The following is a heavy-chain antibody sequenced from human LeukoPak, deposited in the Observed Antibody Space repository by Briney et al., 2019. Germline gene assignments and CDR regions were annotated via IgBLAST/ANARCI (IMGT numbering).Heavy chain of an antibody. D-gene: IGHD5-18*01. Sequence: GESLQISCKGSGYRFTTYWIAWVRRMPGKGLEWMGIIYPGDSDTRYSPPFQGQVTISADKSISTAYLQWSSLKASDTAMYYCARRVDTAFAFDIWGQGTMVTVSS. CDR2: IYPGDSDT. CDR1: GYRFTTYW. J-gene: IGHJ3*02. V-gene: IGHV5-51*01. CDR3: ARRVDTAFAFDI.